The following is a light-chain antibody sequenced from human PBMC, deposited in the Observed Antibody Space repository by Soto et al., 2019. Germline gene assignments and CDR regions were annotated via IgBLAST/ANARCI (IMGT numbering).Light chain of an antibody. J-gene: IGKJ3*01. CDR2: DAS. Sequence: DIPMTQSPSSLSATVGDRVTITCRASQTIGKYLNWYQQQPGKVPKLLIYDASYLQSGVPSRFSGSESGTDFTLNISVLRPEDFATYYCQQSFSIPFTFGPGTKVDIK. CDR1: QTIGKY. V-gene: IGKV1-39*01. CDR3: QQSFSIPFT.